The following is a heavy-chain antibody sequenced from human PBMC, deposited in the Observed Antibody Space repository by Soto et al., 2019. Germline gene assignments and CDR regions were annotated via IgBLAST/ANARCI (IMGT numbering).Heavy chain of an antibody. V-gene: IGHV4-59*08. D-gene: IGHD1-1*01. J-gene: IGHJ4*02. CDR2: IYYSGST. Sequence: PLETLSLTCTVSGGSISSYYLSWIRQPPGKGLEWIGYIYYSGSTNYNPSLKSRVTISVDTSKNQFSLKLSSVTAADTAVYYCARLQYNFDYWGQGTLVTVS. CDR3: ARLQYNFDY. CDR1: GGSISSYY.